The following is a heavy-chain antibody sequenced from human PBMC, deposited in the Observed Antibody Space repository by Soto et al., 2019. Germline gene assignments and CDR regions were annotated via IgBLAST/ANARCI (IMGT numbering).Heavy chain of an antibody. D-gene: IGHD6-6*01. Sequence: QVQLVQSGAEVKKPGSSVKVSCKASGGTFSSYAISWVRQAPGQGLDWMGGIIPIFGTANYAQKFQGRVTITADESTSTAYMELSSLRSEDTAVYYCARAIAARPVYYYGMDVWGQGTTVTVSS. CDR3: ARAIAARPVYYYGMDV. CDR1: GGTFSSYA. V-gene: IGHV1-69*01. CDR2: IIPIFGTA. J-gene: IGHJ6*02.